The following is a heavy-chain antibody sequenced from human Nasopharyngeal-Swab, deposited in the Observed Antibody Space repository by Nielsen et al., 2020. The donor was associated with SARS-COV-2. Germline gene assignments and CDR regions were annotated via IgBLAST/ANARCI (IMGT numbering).Heavy chain of an antibody. CDR2: INPSGGST. CDR3: ARDRITIFGVVIISGGMDV. V-gene: IGHV1-46*01. CDR1: GYTFTSYY. Sequence: ASVKVSCKASGYTFTSYYMHWVRQAPGQGLEWMGIINPSGGSTSYAQKFQDRVTMTRDTSTSTVYMELSSLRSEDTAVYYCARDRITIFGVVIISGGMDVWGKGTTVTVSS. J-gene: IGHJ6*03. D-gene: IGHD3-3*01.